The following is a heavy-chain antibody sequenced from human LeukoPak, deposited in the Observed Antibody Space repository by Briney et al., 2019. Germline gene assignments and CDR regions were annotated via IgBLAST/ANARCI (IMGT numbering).Heavy chain of an antibody. CDR1: GASNNSFY. V-gene: IGHV4-4*09. D-gene: IGHD1-1*01. J-gene: IGHJ3*02. Sequence: PSETLSLTCIVSGASNNSFYWSWLRQPPGKGLEWIGYTHPSGNSNYSPSLKSRVTISVDTSTNQFSLKLKSVTAADTAVYYCARSRGTIYRADVFDIWGQGTMVTVSS. CDR3: ARSRGTIYRADVFDI. CDR2: THPSGNS.